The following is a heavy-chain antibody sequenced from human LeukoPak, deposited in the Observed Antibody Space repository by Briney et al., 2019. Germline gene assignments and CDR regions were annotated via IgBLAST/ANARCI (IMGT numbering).Heavy chain of an antibody. V-gene: IGHV3-23*01. J-gene: IGHJ4*02. CDR2: ISGSGGST. CDR3: AKDTTYDYDSSGYYYSASWAFDY. D-gene: IGHD3-22*01. CDR1: GFTFSSYA. Sequence: GGSLRLSCAASGFTFSSYAMSWVRQAPGKGLEWVSAISGSGGSTYYADSVKGRFTISRDNSKNTLYLQMNSLRAEDTAVYYCAKDTTYDYDSSGYYYSASWAFDYWGQGTLVTVSS.